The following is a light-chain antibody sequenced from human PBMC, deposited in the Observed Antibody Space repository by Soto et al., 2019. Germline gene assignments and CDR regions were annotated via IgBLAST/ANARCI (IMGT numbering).Light chain of an antibody. J-gene: IGKJ1*01. CDR2: DTS. CDR3: QQYYNTPRT. Sequence: EIVLTQSPATLSVSPGESVTLSCRASQAIDGNLAWYQHKPGQTPRLLIYDTSARATGVPARFSGSGSGPDFTLTINSLQAEDVAIYYCQQYYNTPRTFGQGTKVDIK. CDR1: QAIDGN. V-gene: IGKV3-15*01.